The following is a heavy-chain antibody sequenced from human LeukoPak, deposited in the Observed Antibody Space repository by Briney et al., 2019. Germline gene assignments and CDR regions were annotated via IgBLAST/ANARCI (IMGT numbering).Heavy chain of an antibody. Sequence: AGGSLRLSCAASGFTFSSYAMSWVRQAPGKGLEWVSAISGSGGSTYYADSVKGRLTISRDNSKNTLYLQMNSLRAEDTAVYYCAKLVVRGVISDNWFDPWGQGTLVTVSS. CDR1: GFTFSSYA. CDR3: AKLVVRGVISDNWFDP. CDR2: ISGSGGST. D-gene: IGHD3-10*01. J-gene: IGHJ5*02. V-gene: IGHV3-23*01.